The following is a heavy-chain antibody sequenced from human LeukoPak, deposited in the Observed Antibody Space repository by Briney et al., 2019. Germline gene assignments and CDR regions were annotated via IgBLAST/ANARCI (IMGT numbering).Heavy chain of an antibody. Sequence: PGGSLRLSCAASGFAFSSYSMNWVRQAPGKGLEWVSSISSSSSYIYYADSVKGRFTISRDNSKNTLYLQMNSLRAEDTAVYYCAKPNVAGTSYYGMDVWGQGTTVTVSS. CDR2: ISSSSSYI. V-gene: IGHV3-21*04. CDR1: GFAFSSYS. D-gene: IGHD6-19*01. CDR3: AKPNVAGTSYYGMDV. J-gene: IGHJ6*02.